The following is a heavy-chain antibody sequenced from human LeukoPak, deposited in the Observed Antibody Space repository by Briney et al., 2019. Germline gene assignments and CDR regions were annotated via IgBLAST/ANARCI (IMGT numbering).Heavy chain of an antibody. V-gene: IGHV4-59*01. J-gene: IGHJ5*02. D-gene: IGHD6-13*01. CDR2: IYYSGNT. Sequence: RPSETLSLTCSVSSVSISTYYWSWIRQAPGKGLEWIGFIYYSGNTNYNPSLKSRATIFLDTSKNQFSLKLSSVTAADTAVYYCATQPAGPASWFDPWGQGTLVTVSP. CDR3: ATQPAGPASWFDP. CDR1: SVSISTYY.